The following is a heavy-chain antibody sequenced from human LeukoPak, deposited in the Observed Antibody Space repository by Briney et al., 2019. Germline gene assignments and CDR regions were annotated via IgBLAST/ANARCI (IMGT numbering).Heavy chain of an antibody. J-gene: IGHJ5*02. CDR3: ARGWNLGGTVDNWFDP. V-gene: IGHV4-34*01. CDR2: INHSGSN. D-gene: IGHD1-7*01. CDR1: GGSISSYY. Sequence: SETLSPTCTVSGGSISSYYWSWIRQPPGKGLEWIGEINHSGSNNYNPSLKSRVTISVDTSKNQFSLKLSSVTAADTAVYYCARGWNLGGTVDNWFDPWGQGTLVTVSS.